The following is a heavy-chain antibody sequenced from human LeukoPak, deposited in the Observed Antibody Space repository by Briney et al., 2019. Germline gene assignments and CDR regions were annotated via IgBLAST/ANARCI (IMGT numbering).Heavy chain of an antibody. CDR3: AREYCSGDTCYAPGY. V-gene: IGHV3-7*03. J-gene: IGHJ4*02. Sequence: GRSLRLSCAASGFTFSNYWMSWVRQTPGKRLEWVANIDRDGGDKYYVDSVKGRFTLSRDNAKNSLYLQMNSLRAEDTAIYYCAREYCSGDTCYAPGYWGQGTLVTVSS. D-gene: IGHD2-15*01. CDR1: GFTFSNYW. CDR2: IDRDGGDK.